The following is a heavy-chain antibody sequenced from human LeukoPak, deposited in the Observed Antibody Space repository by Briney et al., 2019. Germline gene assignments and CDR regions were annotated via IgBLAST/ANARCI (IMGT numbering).Heavy chain of an antibody. Sequence: SGGSLSLSCTASGFTFSSLSMNWVRQAPEKGLEWVSYISGTSSNIYYADSVKGRFTISRDNAKNSLYLQMNSLRDEDTAVYYCARKGDYHDYWGQGTLVTVSS. CDR1: GFTFSSLS. J-gene: IGHJ4*02. CDR2: ISGTSSNI. CDR3: ARKGDYHDY. V-gene: IGHV3-48*02.